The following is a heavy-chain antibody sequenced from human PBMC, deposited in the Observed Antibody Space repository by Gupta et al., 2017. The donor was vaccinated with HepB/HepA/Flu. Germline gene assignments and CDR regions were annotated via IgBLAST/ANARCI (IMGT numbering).Heavy chain of an antibody. CDR1: GFTFSSYA. V-gene: IGHV3-23*01. CDR2: ISGSGGST. D-gene: IGHD2-15*01. CDR3: AKDWVVVVAANSDYGDFAPFDY. Sequence: EVQLLESGGGLVQPGGSLRLSCAASGFTFSSYALSRVRQAPGKGLEWVSAISGSGGSTYYADSVKGRFTISRDNSKNTLYLQMNSLRAEDTAVYYCAKDWVVVVAANSDYGDFAPFDYWGQGTLVTVSS. J-gene: IGHJ4*02.